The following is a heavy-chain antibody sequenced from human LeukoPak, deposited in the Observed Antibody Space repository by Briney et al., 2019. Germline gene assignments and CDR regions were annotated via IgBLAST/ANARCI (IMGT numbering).Heavy chain of an antibody. CDR3: ARVPLPKQGPSDY. Sequence: PGGSLRLSCAASGFTFSSYAMSWVRQAPGKGLEWVSSISSSSSYIYYADSVKGRFTISRDNAKNSLYLQMNSLRAEDTAVYYCARVPLPKQGPSDYWGQGTLVTVSS. CDR1: GFTFSSYA. V-gene: IGHV3-21*01. D-gene: IGHD3-16*02. J-gene: IGHJ4*02. CDR2: ISSSSSYI.